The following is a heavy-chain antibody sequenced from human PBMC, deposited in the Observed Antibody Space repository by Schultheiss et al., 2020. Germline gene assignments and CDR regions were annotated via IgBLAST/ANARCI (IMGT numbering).Heavy chain of an antibody. V-gene: IGHV3-21*01. D-gene: IGHD2-15*01. Sequence: GESLKISCAASGFTFSSYYMNWVRQAPGKGLEWVSSISSSSSYIYYADSVKGRFTISRDNAKNSLYLQMNSLRAEDTAVYYCARDSRSVAVPFDYWGQGTLVTVSS. J-gene: IGHJ4*02. CDR2: ISSSSSYI. CDR3: ARDSRSVAVPFDY. CDR1: GFTFSSYY.